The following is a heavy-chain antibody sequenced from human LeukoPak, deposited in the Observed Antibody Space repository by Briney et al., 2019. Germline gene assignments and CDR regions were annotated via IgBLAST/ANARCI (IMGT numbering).Heavy chain of an antibody. D-gene: IGHD6-13*01. V-gene: IGHV1-2*02. Sequence: GASVKVSCKASGYTFTGYYIHWVRQAPGQGLEWMGWINPNSGGTTYAQKFQGRVTMTRDTSISTAYMELSRLRSDDAAVYYCARDASEVAAAGNNWFDPWGQGTLVTVSS. J-gene: IGHJ5*02. CDR1: GYTFTGYY. CDR2: INPNSGGT. CDR3: ARDASEVAAAGNNWFDP.